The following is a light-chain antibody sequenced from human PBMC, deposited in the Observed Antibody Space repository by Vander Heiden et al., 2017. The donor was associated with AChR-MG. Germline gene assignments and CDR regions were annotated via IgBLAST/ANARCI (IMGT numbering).Light chain of an antibody. CDR2: LGS. V-gene: IGKV2-28*01. CDR1: QSLLHSNGYNY. Sequence: DIVMTQSPLSLPVTPGEPASITCRSSQSLLHSNGYNYLDWYLQKPGQSPQLLIYLGSNRASGVPDRFSGSGSGTDFTLKISRVEAEDVGVYYCRQALQTPSTFGHGTKLEIK. CDR3: RQALQTPST. J-gene: IGKJ2*01.